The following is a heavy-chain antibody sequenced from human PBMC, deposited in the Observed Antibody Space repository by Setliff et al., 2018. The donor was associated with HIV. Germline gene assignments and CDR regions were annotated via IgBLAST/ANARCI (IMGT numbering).Heavy chain of an antibody. CDR2: IYYSVST. CDR3: ARGVVDYDFWSGSGDYYYRDV. J-gene: IGHJ6*03. CDR1: GGSMNSHY. D-gene: IGHD3-3*01. Sequence: SETLSLTCTVSGGSMNSHYWSWIRQSPGRGLEWIGYIYYSVSTKYNPSLKSRVSMSIDTSKNQFSLKMSSVTAADTAVYYCARGVVDYDFWSGSGDYYYRDVWGKGATVTVSS. V-gene: IGHV4-59*11.